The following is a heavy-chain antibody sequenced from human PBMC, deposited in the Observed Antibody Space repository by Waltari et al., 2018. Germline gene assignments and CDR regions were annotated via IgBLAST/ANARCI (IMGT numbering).Heavy chain of an antibody. D-gene: IGHD6-6*01. V-gene: IGHV3-48*04. CDR1: GFTFSSYS. CDR2: ISSSSSTI. Sequence: EVQLVESGGGLVQPGGSLRLSCAASGFTFSSYSMNWVRQAPGKGLEWVSYISSSSSTIYYADSVKGRFTISRDNAKNSLYLQMNSLRAEDTAVYYCARWRRGSSDYYYYYMDVWGKGTTVTISS. CDR3: ARWRRGSSDYYYYYMDV. J-gene: IGHJ6*03.